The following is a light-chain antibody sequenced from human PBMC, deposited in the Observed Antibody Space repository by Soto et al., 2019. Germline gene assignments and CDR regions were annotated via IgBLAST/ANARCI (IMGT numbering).Light chain of an antibody. CDR2: LNT. Sequence: QSVLTQPPSASGTPGQRVIISCSGGSSNIGRNPANWYQKFPGTAPKLLISLNTQRPSGVPDRFSASKSGTSASLAISGLRSEDEADYYCAAWDDNVYVFGTGTKVTVL. V-gene: IGLV1-44*01. CDR3: AAWDDNVYV. J-gene: IGLJ1*01. CDR1: SSNIGRNP.